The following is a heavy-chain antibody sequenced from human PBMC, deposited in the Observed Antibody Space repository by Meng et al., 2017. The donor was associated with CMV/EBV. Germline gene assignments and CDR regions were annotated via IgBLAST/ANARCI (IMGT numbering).Heavy chain of an antibody. V-gene: IGHV3-15*01. D-gene: IGHD2-2*01. J-gene: IGHJ4*02. CDR1: GFTFSSYW. CDR2: IKSKTDGGTT. CDR3: TTGVGYCSSTSCWPVGY. Sequence: GGSLRLSCAASGFTFSSYWMSWVRQAPGKGLEWVGRIKSKTDGGTTDYAAPVKGRFTISRDDSKNTLYLQMNSLKTEDTAVYYCTTGVGYCSSTSCWPVGYWGQGTLVTVSS.